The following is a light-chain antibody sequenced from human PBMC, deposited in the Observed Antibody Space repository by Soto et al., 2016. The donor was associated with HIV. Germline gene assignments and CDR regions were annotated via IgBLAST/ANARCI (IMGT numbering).Light chain of an antibody. CDR1: NIGSKS. Sequence: SYVLTQPPSVSVAPGKTATITCGGNNIGSKSVHWYQQKPGQAPVLVVYDDSDRRSGIPERFSGSNSGNTATLTISGTQTMDEADYFCQAWDSSTAVFGGGTQLTVL. CDR2: DDS. V-gene: IGLV3-21*01. J-gene: IGLJ2*01. CDR3: QAWDSSTAV.